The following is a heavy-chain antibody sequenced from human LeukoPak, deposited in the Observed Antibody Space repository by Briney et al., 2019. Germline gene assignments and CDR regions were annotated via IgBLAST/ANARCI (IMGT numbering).Heavy chain of an antibody. D-gene: IGHD2-15*01. J-gene: IGHJ4*02. CDR3: AKSLLVVVVAAKGGFDY. V-gene: IGHV3-23*01. Sequence: GGSLRLSCAASGFTFSSYAMSWVRQAPGKGLEWVSTVSGSGGSTYYADSVKGRFTISRDNSKNTLYLQMNSLRAEDTAVYYCAKSLLVVVVAAKGGFDYWGQGTLVTVSS. CDR1: GFTFSSYA. CDR2: VSGSGGST.